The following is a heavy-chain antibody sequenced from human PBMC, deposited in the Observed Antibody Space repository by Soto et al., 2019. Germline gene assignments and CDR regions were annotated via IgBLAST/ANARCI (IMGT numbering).Heavy chain of an antibody. D-gene: IGHD6-13*01. CDR3: ARGGDLAAAAPRGYYYYYDGMDV. V-gene: IGHV4-59*01. Sequence: PSETLSLTCTVSGGSISSYYWSWIRQPPGKGLEWIGYIYYSGSTNYNPSLKSRVTISVDTSKNQFSLKLSSVTAADTAVYYCARGGDLAAAAPRGYYYYYDGMDVWGQGTTVTVSS. CDR2: IYYSGST. J-gene: IGHJ6*02. CDR1: GGSISSYY.